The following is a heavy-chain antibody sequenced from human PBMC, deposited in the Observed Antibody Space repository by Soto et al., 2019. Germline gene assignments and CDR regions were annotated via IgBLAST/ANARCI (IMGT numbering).Heavy chain of an antibody. V-gene: IGHV4-4*07. CDR3: ARGGQDFWSGPFDS. D-gene: IGHD3-3*01. CDR2: IDTSGST. J-gene: IGHJ4*02. CDR1: GGSISNYY. Sequence: SATLSLTCTFSGGSISNYYCNWIRQPAGKGLEWIGRIDTSGSTNYNPSLKSRVTMSVDTSKQEFSLKLSSVTAADTALYYCARGGQDFWSGPFDSWGQGALVTVSS.